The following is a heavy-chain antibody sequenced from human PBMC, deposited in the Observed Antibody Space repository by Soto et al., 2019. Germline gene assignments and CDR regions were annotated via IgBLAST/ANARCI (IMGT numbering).Heavy chain of an antibody. V-gene: IGHV3-23*01. CDR1: GFTFSSYA. CDR2: ISGSGGST. J-gene: IGHJ4*02. D-gene: IGHD3-22*01. CDR3: AKYYYDSSGYYYVGDY. Sequence: GGSLRLSCAASGFTFSSYAMSWVRQAPGKGLEWVSAISGSGGSTYYADSVKGRFTISRDKSKNTLYLQMNSLRAEDTAVYYCAKYYYDSSGYYYVGDYWGQGTLVTVSS.